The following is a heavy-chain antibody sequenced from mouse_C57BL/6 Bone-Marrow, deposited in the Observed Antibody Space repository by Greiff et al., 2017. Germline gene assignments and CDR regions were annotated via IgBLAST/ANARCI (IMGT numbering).Heavy chain of an antibody. Sequence: VQLQQSGTELVKPGASVKLSCTASGFNITDYYMHWVKQRTEQGLEWIGRIVPEDGETKYATKFQGQATITADTSSNTVYLQLSSLTAEDTAVYYCARDSHYGGFFAYWGQGTLVTVSA. D-gene: IGHD1-1*01. J-gene: IGHJ3*01. CDR3: ARDSHYGGFFAY. V-gene: IGHV14-2*01. CDR1: GFNITDYY. CDR2: IVPEDGET.